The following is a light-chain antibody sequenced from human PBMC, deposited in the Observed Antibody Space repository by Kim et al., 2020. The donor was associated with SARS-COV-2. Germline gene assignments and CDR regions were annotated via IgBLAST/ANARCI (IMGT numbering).Light chain of an antibody. CDR3: QSYDISNVI. CDR1: SGNIADNY. CDR2: EDT. Sequence: TVPIACTRTSGNIADNYVQWYQQRPGSARTIVFYEDTARPSGVPDRFYGSIDTSSSSASLTISGLKTEDEADYYCQSYDISNVIFGAGTQLTVL. J-gene: IGLJ2*01. V-gene: IGLV6-57*03.